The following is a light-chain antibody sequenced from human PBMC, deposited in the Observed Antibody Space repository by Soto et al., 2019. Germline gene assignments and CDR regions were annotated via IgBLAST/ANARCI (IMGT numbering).Light chain of an antibody. CDR3: CSYATDKWV. CDR2: GVR. Sequence: QSVLTQPASVSGSPGQSITISCTITSSDIGNYDLVSWYQHHPGKAPKLMMFGVRQRPSGVSDRFSGSRSGKTVFLTISGLQAEDEGEYYCCSYATDKWVFGGGTKLTVL. V-gene: IGLV2-23*02. J-gene: IGLJ3*02. CDR1: SSDIGNYDL.